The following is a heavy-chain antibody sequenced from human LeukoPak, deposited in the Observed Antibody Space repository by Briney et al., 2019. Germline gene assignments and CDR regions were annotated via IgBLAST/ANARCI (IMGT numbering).Heavy chain of an antibody. CDR3: ARGNYRDAFDI. CDR1: GYTFTGYY. CDR2: VNPKSGGT. V-gene: IGHV1-2*02. D-gene: IGHD5-24*01. J-gene: IGHJ3*02. Sequence: ASVKVSCKAFGYTFTGYYIHWVRQAPGQGLEWMGWVNPKSGGTNYAQKLQGRVTMTRDTSISTAYMELSRLRSDDTAVYYCARGNYRDAFDIWGQGTMVTVSS.